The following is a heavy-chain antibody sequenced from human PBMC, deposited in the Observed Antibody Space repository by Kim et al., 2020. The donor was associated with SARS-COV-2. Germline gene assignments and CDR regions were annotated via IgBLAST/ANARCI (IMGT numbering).Heavy chain of an antibody. CDR1: GFIFSNYA. J-gene: IGHJ3*02. Sequence: GGSLRLSCAASGFIFSNYAMSWVRQAPGKGLEWVSSISGSGAGSYYADSVKGRFTISRDNSKNTLYLQMNSLGVDDTAVYYCAKDRRDYSESSGLDAFDIWGQGTRVTVPS. D-gene: IGHD3-22*01. V-gene: IGHV3-23*01. CDR2: ISGSGAGS. CDR3: AKDRRDYSESSGLDAFDI.